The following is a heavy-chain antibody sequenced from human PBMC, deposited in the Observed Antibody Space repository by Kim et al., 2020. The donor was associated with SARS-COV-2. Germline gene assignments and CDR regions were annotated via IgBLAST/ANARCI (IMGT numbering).Heavy chain of an antibody. CDR2: IYPGYSDT. CDR3: ARRGPRLGHKKDAFDI. CDR1: GYSFTSYW. D-gene: IGHD5-12*01. Sequence: GESLNISCKGSGYSFTSYWIGWVRQMPGKGLEWMGIIYPGYSDTRYGPSFQSQVTISADKSISTAYLQRSSLKASNTAMYYRARRGPRLGHKKDAFDIGGQETMVTVSS. J-gene: IGHJ3*02. V-gene: IGHV5-51*01.